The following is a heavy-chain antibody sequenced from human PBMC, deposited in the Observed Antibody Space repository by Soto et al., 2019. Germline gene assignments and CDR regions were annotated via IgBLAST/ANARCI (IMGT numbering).Heavy chain of an antibody. CDR1: GFSVNSKY. D-gene: IGHD5-18*01. Sequence: EVQLVESGGGLIQPGGSLRLSCAASGFSVNSKYMSWVRQAPGKGLEWVSIIYNGGSTYYADSVKGRFTISRDSSNNTLYLQMNSLRAEDTAMYYCARYNHGLYCFDFWGQGTLVTVSS. CDR2: IYNGGST. CDR3: ARYNHGLYCFDF. J-gene: IGHJ4*02. V-gene: IGHV3-53*01.